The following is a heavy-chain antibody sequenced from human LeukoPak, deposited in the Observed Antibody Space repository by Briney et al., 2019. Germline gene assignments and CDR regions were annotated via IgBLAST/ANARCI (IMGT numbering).Heavy chain of an antibody. V-gene: IGHV3-21*01. J-gene: IGHJ6*03. CDR2: ISRSSSYI. Sequence: GGSLRLSCAASGFTFSSYSMNWVRQAPGKGLEWVSSISRSSSYIYYADSVKGRFTISRDNAKNSLYLQMNSLRAEDTAVYYCARPTSITIFEVVSYYYYMDVWGKGNTVTVSS. D-gene: IGHD3-3*01. CDR1: GFTFSSYS. CDR3: ARPTSITIFEVVSYYYYMDV.